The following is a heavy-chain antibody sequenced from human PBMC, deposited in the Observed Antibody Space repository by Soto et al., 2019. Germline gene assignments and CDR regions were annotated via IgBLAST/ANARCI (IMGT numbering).Heavy chain of an antibody. CDR2: ISGYNGNT. V-gene: IGHV1-18*01. Sequence: ASVKVSCKASGYTFTSYGISWVRQAPGQGLEWMGWISGYNGNTNLAQKLQGRVTMTTDTPTSTAFMELRSLRSDDTAVYYCARGGSLWFGELSAYYYGMDVWGQGTTVTVSS. D-gene: IGHD3-10*01. CDR3: ARGGSLWFGELSAYYYGMDV. J-gene: IGHJ6*02. CDR1: GYTFTSYG.